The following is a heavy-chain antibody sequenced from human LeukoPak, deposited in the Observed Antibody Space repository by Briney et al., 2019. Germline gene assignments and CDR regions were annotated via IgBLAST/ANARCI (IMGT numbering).Heavy chain of an antibody. CDR2: INHSGST. Sequence: PSETLSLTCAVYGGSFSGYYWSWIRQPPGKGLEWIGEINHSGSTNYNPSLKSRVTISVDTSKNQFSLKLSSVTAADTAVYYCARRPGSYYYDSSGYYYPYYYYMDGWGKGTTVTVSS. CDR1: GGSFSGYY. D-gene: IGHD3-22*01. V-gene: IGHV4-34*01. J-gene: IGHJ6*03. CDR3: ARRPGSYYYDSSGYYYPYYYYMDG.